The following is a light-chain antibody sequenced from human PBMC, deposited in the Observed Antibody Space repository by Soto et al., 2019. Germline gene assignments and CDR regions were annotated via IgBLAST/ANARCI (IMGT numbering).Light chain of an antibody. CDR3: QKYKSAPYT. Sequence: DIQMTQSPSSLSASIGDRVTITFRASQGISNSLAWYQQKPGKGPSLLIYDASTLQSGVPSRFSGSGSGTDFTLTINSLQPEDVATYYCQKYKSAPYTFGPGTKVDIK. J-gene: IGKJ3*01. V-gene: IGKV1-27*01. CDR2: DAS. CDR1: QGISNS.